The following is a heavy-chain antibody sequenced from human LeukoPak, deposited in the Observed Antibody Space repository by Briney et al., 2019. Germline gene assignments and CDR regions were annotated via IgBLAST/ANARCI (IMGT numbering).Heavy chain of an antibody. CDR2: IGGNT. J-gene: IGHJ6*02. CDR3: AKEGGAGYGYGMDV. CDR1: GFTFSTYS. Sequence: GGSLRLSCAASGFTFSTYSMNWVRQAPGKGLEWVSSIGGNTYYTDSVKGRFTISRDNSKNTLYLQMDSLRAGDTALYYCAKEGGAGYGYGMDVWGQGTTVTVSS. D-gene: IGHD5-18*01. V-gene: IGHV3-23*01.